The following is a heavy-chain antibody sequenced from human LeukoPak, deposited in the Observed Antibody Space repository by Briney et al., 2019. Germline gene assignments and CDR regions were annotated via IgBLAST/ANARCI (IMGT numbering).Heavy chain of an antibody. J-gene: IGHJ5*02. D-gene: IGHD1-26*01. V-gene: IGHV4-30-2*01. CDR1: GGSISSGGYS. CDR3: ARSSGSYYVSWFDP. CDR2: IYHSGST. Sequence: SQTLSLTCAVSGGSISSGGYSWSWIRQPPGKGLEWIGYIYHSGSTYYNPSLKSRVTISVDRSKNQFSLKLSSVTAADTAVYYCARSSGSYYVSWFDPWGQGTLVTVSS.